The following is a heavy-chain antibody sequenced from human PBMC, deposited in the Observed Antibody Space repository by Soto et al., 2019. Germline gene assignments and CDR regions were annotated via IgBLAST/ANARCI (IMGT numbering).Heavy chain of an antibody. CDR1: GFTFSNYG. V-gene: IGHV3-33*01. D-gene: IGHD3-10*01. CDR3: ASALETGDY. J-gene: IGHJ4*01. Sequence: QVQLVESGGGVVQPGRSLRLSCAASGFTFSNYGMHWVRQAPGKGLEWVAVIWYDGNNEYYADSVKGRFTISRDNSKNTLYLQMNSVRADDTAVYYCASALETGDYWGHGTLVTVSP. CDR2: IWYDGNNE.